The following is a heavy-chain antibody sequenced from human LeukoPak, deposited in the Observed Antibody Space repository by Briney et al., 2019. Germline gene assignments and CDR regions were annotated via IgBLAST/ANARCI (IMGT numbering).Heavy chain of an antibody. J-gene: IGHJ4*02. CDR3: ANEVRPNDY. CDR1: GFAFSSHA. Sequence: GGSLRLSCAASGFAFSSHAMCWVRQAPGKGLEWVSSIDISGGSTYYADSAEGRFTISRDNSKNTLYLQMNGLRVEDTALCYCANEVRPNDYWGQGTLVTVSS. D-gene: IGHD1-1*01. V-gene: IGHV3-23*01. CDR2: IDISGGST.